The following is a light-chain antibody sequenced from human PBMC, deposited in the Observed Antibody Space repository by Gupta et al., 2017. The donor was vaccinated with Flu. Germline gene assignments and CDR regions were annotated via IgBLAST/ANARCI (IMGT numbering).Light chain of an antibody. CDR2: KAS. V-gene: IGKV1-5*03. CDR1: QSLSSW. Sequence: PSTLSAYVGDRVTITCRASQSLSSWLAWYQQKPRKAPNLLIYKASNLESGVPSRFSGSGSGTEFTLTISSLQPDDFATYYCQQDDSYSLTFGGGTKVEI. J-gene: IGKJ4*01. CDR3: QQDDSYSLT.